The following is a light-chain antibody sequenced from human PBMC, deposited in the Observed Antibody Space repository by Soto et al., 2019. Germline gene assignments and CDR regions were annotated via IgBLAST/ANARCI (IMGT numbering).Light chain of an antibody. CDR3: MQDLRTPWT. J-gene: IGKJ1*01. V-gene: IGKV2-28*01. Sequence: DIVMTQSPLSLPVTPGEPASISCRSSQSLLESNGYNCLDWYLQRPVQSPQLLIYFGSYRSSGVLERFSGRGSVTDFTSKISRVEAEDVGVDYCMQDLRTPWTFGQGTKVEIK. CDR2: FGS. CDR1: QSLLESNGYNC.